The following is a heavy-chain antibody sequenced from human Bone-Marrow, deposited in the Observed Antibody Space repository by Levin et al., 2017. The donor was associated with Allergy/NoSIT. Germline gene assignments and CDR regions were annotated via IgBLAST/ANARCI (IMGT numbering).Heavy chain of an antibody. D-gene: IGHD4-17*01. J-gene: IGHJ2*01. CDR3: ARDPAVTRDGYFDL. V-gene: IGHV1-2*02. CDR2: INPNNGAT. CDR1: LFAFPAYS. Sequence: SVTVSCKASLFAFPAYSMHWVRQAPGQGLEWLGWINPNNGATKYALKFQDRVTMTRDTSISTAYMEFRRLRSDDTAVFYCARDPAVTRDGYFDLWGRGTLVSVSS.